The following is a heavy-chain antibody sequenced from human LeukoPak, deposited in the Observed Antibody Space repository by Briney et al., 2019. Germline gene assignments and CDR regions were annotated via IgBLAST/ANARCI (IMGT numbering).Heavy chain of an antibody. CDR2: MNTNTGNP. CDR3: ASGSRSFASPGSGSYRR. J-gene: IGHJ4*02. CDR1: GYTFSSYA. Sequence: GASVKVSCKASGYTFSSYAMNWVRQAPGQGLEWMGWMNTNTGNPTYAQGFTGRFVFSLDTSVSTAYLQISSLKAEDTAVYYCASGSRSFASPGSGSYRRWGQGTLVTVSS. D-gene: IGHD3-10*01. V-gene: IGHV7-4-1*02.